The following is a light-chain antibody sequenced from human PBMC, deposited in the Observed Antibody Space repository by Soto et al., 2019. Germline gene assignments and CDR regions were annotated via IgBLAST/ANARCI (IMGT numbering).Light chain of an antibody. CDR2: QVS. V-gene: IGLV2-14*03. J-gene: IGLJ3*02. Sequence: QSALTQPASVSGSPGQSVTISCTGTSSDVGGHDYVSWYQQHPGDAPKLIIFQVSKWPSGVSHRFSGSKSGNTASLTLFGLQPDDEAEYYCASYTSSGTLVFGGGTKLTVL. CDR3: ASYTSSGTLV. CDR1: SSDVGGHDY.